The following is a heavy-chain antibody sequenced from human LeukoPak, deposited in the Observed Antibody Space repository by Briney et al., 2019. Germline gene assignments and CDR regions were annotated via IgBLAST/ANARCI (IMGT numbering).Heavy chain of an antibody. D-gene: IGHD6-19*01. CDR3: ARSPTAYSSGWYFWFDP. Sequence: ASVKVSCKASGYTFTSYAMHWVRQAPGQRLEWMGWINAGNGNTKYSQKFQGRVTITRETSASTAYMELSSLRSEDTAVYYCARSPTAYSSGWYFWFDPWGQGTLVTVSS. CDR1: GYTFTSYA. CDR2: INAGNGNT. V-gene: IGHV1-3*01. J-gene: IGHJ5*02.